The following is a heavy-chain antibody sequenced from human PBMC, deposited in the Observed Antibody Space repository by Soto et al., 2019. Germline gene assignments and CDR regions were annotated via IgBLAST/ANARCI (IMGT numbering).Heavy chain of an antibody. CDR1: GYIFTSYW. Sequence: GESLKLSCKGSGYIFTSYWIGWVRQMPGKGLEWMGIIYPGDSDTRYSPSFQGQVTISADKSINTAYLQWSSLKASDTAMYYCASGGYSSSGKSWFDPWGQGTLVTVSS. J-gene: IGHJ5*02. CDR3: ASGGYSSSGKSWFDP. CDR2: IYPGDSDT. V-gene: IGHV5-51*01. D-gene: IGHD6-6*01.